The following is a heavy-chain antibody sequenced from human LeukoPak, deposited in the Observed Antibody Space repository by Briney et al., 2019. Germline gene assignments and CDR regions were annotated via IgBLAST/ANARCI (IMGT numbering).Heavy chain of an antibody. CDR3: EGSSWYRGYDAFDI. J-gene: IGHJ3*02. D-gene: IGHD6-13*01. V-gene: IGHV7-4-1*02. Sequence: ASVKVSCKAPGYTFTSYAMNWVRQAPGQGLEWMGWINTNTGNPTYAQGFTGRFVFSLDTSVSTAYLQISSLKAEDTAVYYCEGSSWYRGYDAFDIWGQGTMVTVSS. CDR1: GYTFTSYA. CDR2: INTNTGNP.